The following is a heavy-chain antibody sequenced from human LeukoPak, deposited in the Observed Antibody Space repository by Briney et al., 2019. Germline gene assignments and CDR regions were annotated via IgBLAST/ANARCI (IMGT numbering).Heavy chain of an antibody. CDR3: ARAYTTLAQDAFDI. D-gene: IGHD3-16*01. J-gene: IGHJ3*02. CDR2: IYPGDSDT. V-gene: IGHV5-51*01. CDR1: GYSFTSYW. Sequence: GESLKISWKGSGYSFTSYWIAWVRQMPGKGLELMGIIYPGDSDTIYSPSIQGQVTISADKSISTAFLQWSSLKASDTAVYYCARAYTTLAQDAFDIWGQGTMVTVSS.